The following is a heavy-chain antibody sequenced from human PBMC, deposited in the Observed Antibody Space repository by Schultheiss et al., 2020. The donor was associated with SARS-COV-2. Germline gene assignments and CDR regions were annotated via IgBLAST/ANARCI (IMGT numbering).Heavy chain of an antibody. J-gene: IGHJ5*02. D-gene: IGHD2-2*01. CDR2: IGTAGDT. CDR1: GFTFSSYG. CDR3: ARGDCGSTSCYGLNLSWFDP. Sequence: GGSLRLSCAASGFTFSSYGMHWVRQAPGKGLEWVSAIGTAGDTYYPGSVKGRFTISRDNAKNSLYLQMNSLRDEDTAVYYCARGDCGSTSCYGLNLSWFDPWGQGTLVTVSS. V-gene: IGHV3-13*01.